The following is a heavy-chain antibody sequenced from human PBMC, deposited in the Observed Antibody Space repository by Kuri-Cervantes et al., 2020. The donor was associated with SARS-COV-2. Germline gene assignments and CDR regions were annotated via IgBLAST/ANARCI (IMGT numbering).Heavy chain of an antibody. J-gene: IGHJ4*02. CDR3: ARGTGYQLPDGWGWVGY. Sequence: GGSPETSCAAPGFTFSSYAMHWVRQAPGKGLEWVAVISYDGSNKYYADSVKGRFTISRDNSKNTLYLQMNSLRAEDTAVYYCARGTGYQLPDGWGWVGYWGQGTLVTVSS. D-gene: IGHD2-2*01. CDR2: ISYDGSNK. CDR1: GFTFSSYA. V-gene: IGHV3-30-3*01.